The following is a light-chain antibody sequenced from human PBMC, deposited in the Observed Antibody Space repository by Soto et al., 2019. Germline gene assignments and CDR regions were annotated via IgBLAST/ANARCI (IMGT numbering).Light chain of an antibody. CDR2: DAS. J-gene: IGKJ1*01. Sequence: EILLIPSPVTLSLSPGERATLSCRASQNVRGYLAWYQQKPGQAPRLLIYDASNRATGIPARFSGSGSGTVFTLTSSSQEPDFAAYYCCQHNRCVHTFGQGTKVDIK. V-gene: IGKV3-11*01. CDR1: QNVRGY. CDR3: QHNRCVHT.